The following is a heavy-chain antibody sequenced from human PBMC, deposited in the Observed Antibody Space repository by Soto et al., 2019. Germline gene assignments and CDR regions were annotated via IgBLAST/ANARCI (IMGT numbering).Heavy chain of an antibody. CDR2: LTKSGSYR. J-gene: IGHJ3*01. CDR3: ARRKGSGYSDDPFDV. V-gene: IGHV3-11*06. CDR1: GFTFSDYY. Sequence: QVQLVESGGGLVKPGESLRLSCAPSGFTFSDYYMSWIRQTPGKGLEWVSYLTKSGSYRSYADSVKGRFTISRDNAKNSLYLQMNGLRVEDTAVYYCARRKGSGYSDDPFDVWGQGTMVTVSS. D-gene: IGHD3-22*01.